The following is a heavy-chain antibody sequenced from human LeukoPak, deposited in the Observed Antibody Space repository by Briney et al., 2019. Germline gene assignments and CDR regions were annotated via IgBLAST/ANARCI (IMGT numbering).Heavy chain of an antibody. D-gene: IGHD2-2*01. CDR3: ARLQYQQPRHANGFDP. Sequence: GESLKIFCRGAGGGFTSCWICCLRQMPGKGLKCLGRIDSGDSGTRYSPSFQVKVNISAHKSISTAYLQWSSLKASDTAMRYSARLQYQQPRHANGFDPWGQGTLVTVSS. CDR2: IDSGDSGT. CDR1: GGGFTSCW. V-gene: IGHV5-51*01. J-gene: IGHJ5*02.